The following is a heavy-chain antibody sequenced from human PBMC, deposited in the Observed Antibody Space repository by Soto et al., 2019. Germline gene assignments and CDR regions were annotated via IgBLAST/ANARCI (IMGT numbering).Heavy chain of an antibody. D-gene: IGHD6-6*01. CDR1: GYSISSGYY. V-gene: IGHV4-38-2*01. CDR3: ARLYSTSSAGRWLADY. CDR2: IYHSGST. Sequence: PSETRSRTCAVSGYSISSGYYWGFIRQPPGKGLEWIGSIYHSGSTYYDPSLKSRVTISVDTSKNQFSLKLSSVTAADTAVYYCARLYSTSSAGRWLADYWGQGTLVTVSS. J-gene: IGHJ4*02.